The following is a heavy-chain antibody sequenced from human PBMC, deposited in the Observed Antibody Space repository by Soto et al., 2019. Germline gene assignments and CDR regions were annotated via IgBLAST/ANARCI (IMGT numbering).Heavy chain of an antibody. D-gene: IGHD3-10*01. CDR3: ARQGFGELHGLVDV. J-gene: IGHJ6*02. CDR2: MGYNGFT. CDR1: GGPMNNYY. V-gene: IGHV4-59*08. Sequence: QVQLQESGPGLVKPSETLSLTCTISGGPMNNYYCSWFRQPRGQGLEWIGYMGYNGFTRYNPSLRSRVAISLDPAKNQFSLNLSSVTAAATALYYCARQGFGELHGLVDVWGQGITVTVSS.